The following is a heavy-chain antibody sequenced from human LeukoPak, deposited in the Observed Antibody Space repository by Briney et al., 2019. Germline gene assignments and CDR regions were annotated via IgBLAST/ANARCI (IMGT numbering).Heavy chain of an antibody. CDR3: ARGSGEGTIFGVVSFDY. D-gene: IGHD3-3*01. V-gene: IGHV4-34*01. J-gene: IGHJ4*02. Sequence: SETLSLTCAVYGGSFSGYYWSWIRQPPGKGLKWIGEINHSGSTNYNPSLKSRVTISVDTSKNQFSLKLSSVTAADTAVYYCARGSGEGTIFGVVSFDYWGQGTLVTVSS. CDR2: INHSGST. CDR1: GGSFSGYY.